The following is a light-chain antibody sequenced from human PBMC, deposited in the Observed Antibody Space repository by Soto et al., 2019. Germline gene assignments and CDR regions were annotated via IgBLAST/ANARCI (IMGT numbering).Light chain of an antibody. CDR3: AAWDDSLSGYV. CDR1: SSNIGSNY. Sequence: VLTQSPSASGTPGQRVTISCSGSSSNIGSNYVHWYQQVSGTAPKLLIYSNYLRPSGVPDRISGSKSGTSASLAISGLRSEDEADYYCAAWDDSLSGYVFGTGTKVTVL. J-gene: IGLJ1*01. V-gene: IGLV1-47*02. CDR2: SNY.